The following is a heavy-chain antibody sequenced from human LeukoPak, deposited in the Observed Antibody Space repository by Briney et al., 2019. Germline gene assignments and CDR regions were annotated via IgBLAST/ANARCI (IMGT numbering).Heavy chain of an antibody. Sequence: PGRSLRLSCAASGFSFTTYGMHWVRQAPGKGLEWVAVISSNGYDEYYRASVKGRFTISRDNAKNSLYLQMNSLRAEDTAVYYCARENAYSSSWYLVGAFDIWGQGTMVTVSS. CDR1: GFSFTTYG. D-gene: IGHD6-13*01. CDR2: ISSNGYDE. J-gene: IGHJ3*02. CDR3: ARENAYSSSWYLVGAFDI. V-gene: IGHV3-30*03.